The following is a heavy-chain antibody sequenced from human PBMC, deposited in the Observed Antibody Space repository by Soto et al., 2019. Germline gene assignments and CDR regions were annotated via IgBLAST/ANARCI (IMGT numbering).Heavy chain of an antibody. CDR3: ARNRYSYGYYFDY. CDR1: GGSFSGYY. D-gene: IGHD5-18*01. Sequence: PXATLSLTCPVYGGSFSGYYWSWIRQPPGKGLEWIGEINHSGSTNYNPSLKSRVTVSVDTSKNQFSLKLSSVTAADTAVYYCARNRYSYGYYFDYWGQGTLVNVSS. V-gene: IGHV4-34*01. CDR2: INHSGST. J-gene: IGHJ4*02.